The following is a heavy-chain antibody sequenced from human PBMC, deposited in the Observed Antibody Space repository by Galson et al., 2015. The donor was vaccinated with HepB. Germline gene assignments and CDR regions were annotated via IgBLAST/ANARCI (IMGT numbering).Heavy chain of an antibody. CDR3: ARGGCSGSSCYVTTY. Sequence: SLRLSCAGSGFTFSTYAMHWVRQAPGKGLEWVAVISSDGSNKYYADSVKGRLTISRDNSKNTLYLQMNSLRAEDTAMYYCARGGCSGSSCYVTTYWGQGTLVTVSS. J-gene: IGHJ4*02. CDR1: GFTFSTYA. D-gene: IGHD2-2*01. CDR2: ISSDGSNK. V-gene: IGHV3-30*04.